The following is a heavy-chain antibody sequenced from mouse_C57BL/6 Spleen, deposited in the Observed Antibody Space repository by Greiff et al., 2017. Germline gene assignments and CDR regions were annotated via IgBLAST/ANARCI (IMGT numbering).Heavy chain of an antibody. CDR2: INPNNGGT. Sequence: EVQLQQSGPELVKPGASVKISCKASGYTFTDYYMNWVKQSHGKSLEWIGDINPNNGGTSYNQKFKGKATLTVDKSSSTAYMQLSSLTSEDSAVYYCARGDYGYWGQGTTLTVSS. J-gene: IGHJ2*01. CDR3: ARGDYGY. CDR1: GYTFTDYY. V-gene: IGHV1-26*01. D-gene: IGHD1-1*02.